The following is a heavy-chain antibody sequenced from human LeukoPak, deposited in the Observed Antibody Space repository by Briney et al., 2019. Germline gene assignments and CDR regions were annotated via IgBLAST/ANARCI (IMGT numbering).Heavy chain of an antibody. CDR3: AKDRDGADRIVL. CDR2: LNPNTGHA. D-gene: IGHD5-24*01. J-gene: IGHJ4*02. Sequence: GASVKVSCKVVAYDFTGYDIHWVRQAPGQGPEWMGRLNPNTGHAVYAFKFQGRVTITRDTSSNTAYMEVTRLTSDDTALYYCAKDRDGADRIVLWGQGTLVTVSS. V-gene: IGHV1-2*06. CDR1: AYDFTGYD.